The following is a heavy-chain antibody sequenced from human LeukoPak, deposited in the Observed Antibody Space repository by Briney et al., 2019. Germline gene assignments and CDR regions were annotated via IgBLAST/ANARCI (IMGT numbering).Heavy chain of an antibody. CDR2: IYYSGSN. J-gene: IGHJ1*01. V-gene: IGHV4-59*01. D-gene: IGHD1-7*01. CDR1: GGSISSYY. CDR3: AREHNWNYVAYFQY. Sequence: SETQSLTCTVSGGSISSYYWSWLRQPPGKGLEWIGYIYYSGSNNYNPSLKSRVTISVDTSKNQFSLKLSSVTAADTAVYYCAREHNWNYVAYFQYWGQGTLVTVSS.